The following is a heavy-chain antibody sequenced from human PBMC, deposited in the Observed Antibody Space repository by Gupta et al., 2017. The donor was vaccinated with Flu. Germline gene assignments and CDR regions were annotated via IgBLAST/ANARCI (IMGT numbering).Heavy chain of an antibody. D-gene: IGHD6-13*01. V-gene: IGHV3-23*01. CDR2: ISGSGGST. Sequence: DVQLLESGGGLVPPGGSMRHSCAASEFTFRSHDMSWVRQAPGKGLEWVSAISGSGGSTYYADSVKGRFTISRDNSKNTLYLQMNSLRAEDTAVYYCAKEIIAAAGNYYYYGMDVWGQGTTVTVSS. CDR1: EFTFRSHD. J-gene: IGHJ6*02. CDR3: AKEIIAAAGNYYYYGMDV.